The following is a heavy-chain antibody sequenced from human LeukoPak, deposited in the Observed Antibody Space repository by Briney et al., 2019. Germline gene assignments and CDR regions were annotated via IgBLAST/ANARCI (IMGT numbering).Heavy chain of an antibody. CDR3: AREITVAGFDY. CDR2: IYYSGST. CDR1: GGSISSSSYY. D-gene: IGHD6-19*01. J-gene: IGHJ4*02. Sequence: SETLSLTCTVSGGSISSSSYYWGWIRQPPGKGLEWIGSIYYSGSTYYNPSLKSRVTISVDTSKNQFSLKLSSVTAADTAVYYCAREITVAGFDYWGQGTLVTVSS. V-gene: IGHV4-39*07.